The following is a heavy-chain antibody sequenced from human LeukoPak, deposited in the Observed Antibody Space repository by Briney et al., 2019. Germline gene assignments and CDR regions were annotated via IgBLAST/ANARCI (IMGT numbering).Heavy chain of an antibody. Sequence: PSETLSLTCTVSGASISSWYWSWIRQPPGRGLEWIGYIYGSGNTNYNPSLKSRVTMSIDTSKNQFSLKLTSVTAADTATYYCARETSLAGFASGLGFNYWGQGILVTVSS. CDR1: GASISSWY. V-gene: IGHV4-59*01. J-gene: IGHJ4*02. CDR3: ARETSLAGFASGLGFNY. CDR2: IYGSGNT. D-gene: IGHD6-19*01.